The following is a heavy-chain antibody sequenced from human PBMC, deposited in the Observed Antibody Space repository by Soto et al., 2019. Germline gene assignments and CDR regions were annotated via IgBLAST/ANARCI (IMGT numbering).Heavy chain of an antibody. Sequence: DAQVVESGGGLVQPGESLKLSCVGSGFTFHGSTMHWVRQASGKGLEWIGLISIKPNNYATVYAASVTGRFTISRDDSNNPAYMKINILKTEATPVFYCIRAYENSNYSFAYGGRGPLVTVSS. CDR3: IRAYENSNYSFAY. V-gene: IGHV3-73*02. J-gene: IGHJ4*02. D-gene: IGHD3-22*01. CDR1: GFTFHGST. CDR2: ISIKPNNYAT.